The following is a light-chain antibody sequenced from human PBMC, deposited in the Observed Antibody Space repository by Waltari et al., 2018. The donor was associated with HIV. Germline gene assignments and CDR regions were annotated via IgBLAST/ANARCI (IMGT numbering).Light chain of an antibody. CDR2: SAS. CDR3: QKYYSAPPT. CDR1: QSVLYSSKNKNY. J-gene: IGKJ4*01. V-gene: IGKV4-1*01. Sequence: DIVMTQSPDSLAVSLGERATLNCKSSQSVLYSSKNKNYLAWYQQKPGQPQTLLIYSASSREFGVPDRCSGVGSGTEFTLTISSLQAEDVSVYYCQKYYSAPPTFGGGTKVEI.